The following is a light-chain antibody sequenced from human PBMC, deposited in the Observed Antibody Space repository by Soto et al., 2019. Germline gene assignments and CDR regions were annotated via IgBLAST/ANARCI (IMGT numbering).Light chain of an antibody. CDR1: QNIAIY. CDR3: QQRADWPWT. V-gene: IGKV3-11*01. J-gene: IGKJ1*01. Sequence: IVLTQSPATLSFSPGERATLSCRASQNIAIYLAWYQQKSGQSPRLLIYDTFNRAPGIPDRFSGSGSGTYFTLTISSLEHEDFAVYYCQQRADWPWTFGQGTTVEIK. CDR2: DTF.